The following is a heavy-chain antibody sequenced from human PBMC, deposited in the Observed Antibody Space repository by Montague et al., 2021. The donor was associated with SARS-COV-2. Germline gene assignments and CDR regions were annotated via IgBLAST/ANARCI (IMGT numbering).Heavy chain of an antibody. J-gene: IGHJ4*02. CDR1: GGSFGDDH. CDR3: ARGHLSVSMIVVVFTSASYYFDY. CDR2: ISQSGRT. V-gene: IGHV4-34*01. Sequence: SETRSPTCAVYGGSFGDDHWSWIRQPPGKGLEWIGNISQSGRTNYNPSLKSRVTISVDTSKNQFSLKLTSVTAAGTGLYFCARGHLSVSMIVVVFTSASYYFDYWGQGAQVTVSS. D-gene: IGHD3-22*01.